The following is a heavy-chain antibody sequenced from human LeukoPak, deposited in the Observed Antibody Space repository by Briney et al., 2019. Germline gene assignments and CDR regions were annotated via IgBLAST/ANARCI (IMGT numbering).Heavy chain of an antibody. CDR1: GYTFTSYF. D-gene: IGHD2-15*01. CDR2: INPSGGST. J-gene: IGHJ4*02. V-gene: IGHV1-46*01. Sequence: GASVKVSCKASGYTFTSYFMHWVRQAPGQGLEWMGTINPSGGSTSYAQMFQGRVTMTRDTSTSTVYMELSSLRSGDTAVYYCAILHGFCSGGSCYSDFDYWGQGTLVTVSS. CDR3: AILHGFCSGGSCYSDFDY.